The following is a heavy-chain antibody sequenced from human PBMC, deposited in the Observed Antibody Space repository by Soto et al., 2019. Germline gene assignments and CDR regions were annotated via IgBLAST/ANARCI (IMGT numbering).Heavy chain of an antibody. Sequence: QITLTESGPTLMKPTQTLTLTCTFSGFSLSTSGVAVGWIRQPPGKALEWLALIYWDDDKRYSPSLKSRHTNNKDTSKNQVVLTKTNMDPVETATYYCAQRRRELGYGMDVWGQGTTVTVSS. CDR3: AQRRRELGYGMDV. V-gene: IGHV2-5*02. CDR1: GFSLSTSGVA. J-gene: IGHJ6*02. D-gene: IGHD3-10*01. CDR2: IYWDDDK.